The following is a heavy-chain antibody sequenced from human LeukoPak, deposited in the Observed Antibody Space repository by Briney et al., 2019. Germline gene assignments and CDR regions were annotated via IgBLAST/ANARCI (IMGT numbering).Heavy chain of an antibody. CDR1: GFTFSSYG. D-gene: IGHD5-12*01. CDR3: ATYSGYDRIFDY. CDR2: ISGSSSAI. V-gene: IGHV3-48*01. J-gene: IGHJ4*02. Sequence: GGSLRLSCAASGFTFSSYGMSWVRQAPGKGLEWLSYISGSSSAINYADSVKGRFTISRDNAKNSLFLQMNSLRAEDTAVYYCATYSGYDRIFDYWGQGALVTVSS.